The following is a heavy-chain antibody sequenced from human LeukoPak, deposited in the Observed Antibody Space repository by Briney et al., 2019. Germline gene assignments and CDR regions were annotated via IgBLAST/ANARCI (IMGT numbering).Heavy chain of an antibody. V-gene: IGHV3-7*05. CDR1: GFTFRSHW. CDR2: INRDGSEK. D-gene: IGHD6-19*01. Sequence: GGSLRLSCAASGFTFRSHWMTWVRQAPGKGLEWVANINRDGSEKYYVDSVKGRFTISRDNAKNSLYLQMNSLRAEDTAVYYCARDRGYSSGWYYWGQGTLVTVSS. J-gene: IGHJ4*02. CDR3: ARDRGYSSGWYY.